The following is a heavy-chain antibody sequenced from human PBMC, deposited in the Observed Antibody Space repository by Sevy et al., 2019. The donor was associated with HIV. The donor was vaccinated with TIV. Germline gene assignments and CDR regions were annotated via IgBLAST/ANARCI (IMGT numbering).Heavy chain of an antibody. D-gene: IGHD3-3*01. J-gene: IGHJ3*02. CDR3: ARARITIFGVVIIRSGAFDI. CDR2: IKQDGSEK. CDR1: GFTFSSYW. V-gene: IGHV3-7*04. Sequence: GGSLRLSCAASGFTFSSYWMSWVRQAPGKGLEWVANIKQDGSEKYYVDSVKGRFTISRDNAKNSLYLQMNSLRAGDTAVYYCARARITIFGVVIIRSGAFDIWGQGTMVTVSS.